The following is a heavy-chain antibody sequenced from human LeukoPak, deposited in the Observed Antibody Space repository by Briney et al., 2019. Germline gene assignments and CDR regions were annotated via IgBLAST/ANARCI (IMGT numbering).Heavy chain of an antibody. CDR3: ARGKGYSYGIDY. D-gene: IGHD5-18*01. CDR1: GGSISSGEHY. Sequence: SETLSLTCTVSGGSISSGEHYWSWIRQAPGTGLEWIGHICNSGSTHYNPSLKSRVTISSDTSKNQFSLKLSSVTAADTAVYYCARGKGYSYGIDYWGQGTLVTVSS. J-gene: IGHJ4*02. CDR2: ICNSGST. V-gene: IGHV4-30-4*01.